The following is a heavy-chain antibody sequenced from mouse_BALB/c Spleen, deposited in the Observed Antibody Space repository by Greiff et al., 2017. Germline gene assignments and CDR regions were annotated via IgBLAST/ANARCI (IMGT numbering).Heavy chain of an antibody. D-gene: IGHD1-1*01. Sequence: EVQLQQSGPDLVKPGASVKIPCKASGYTFTDYNMDWVKQSHGKRLEWIGDINPINGATIYNQKFKGKATLTVDKSSSTANMMLRSLTYEDTAVYDCAATDHYYGSSSGFAYWGQGTLVTVSA. CDR1: GYTFTDYN. CDR3: AATDHYYGSSSGFAY. CDR2: INPINGAT. V-gene: IGHV1-18*01. J-gene: IGHJ3*01.